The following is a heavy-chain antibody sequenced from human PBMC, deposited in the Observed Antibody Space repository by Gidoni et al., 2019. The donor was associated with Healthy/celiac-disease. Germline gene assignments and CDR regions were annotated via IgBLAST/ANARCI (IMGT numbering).Heavy chain of an antibody. J-gene: IGHJ1*01. CDR1: GGSFRGYY. V-gene: IGHV4-34*01. Sequence: QVQLQPWGAGLLKPSETLSLTCAVYGGSFRGYYWSWIRQPPGKGLEWIGEINHSGSTNYNPSLKSRVTISVDTSKNQFSLKLSSVTAADTAVYYCARGRRPGKYSSGWYIQHWGQGTLVTVSS. CDR3: ARGRRPGKYSSGWYIQH. D-gene: IGHD6-19*01. CDR2: INHSGST.